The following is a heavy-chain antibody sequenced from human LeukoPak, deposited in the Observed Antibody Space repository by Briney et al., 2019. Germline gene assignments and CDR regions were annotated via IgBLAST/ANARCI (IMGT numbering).Heavy chain of an antibody. CDR2: ISGSGGNT. CDR1: GFTFSSYG. V-gene: IGHV3-23*01. CDR3: AKDLSPAAA. J-gene: IGHJ5*02. Sequence: GGSLRLSCATSGFTFSSYGMSWVRQAPGKGLEWVSAISGSGGNTYYADSVKGRFTISRDNSKNTLYMQMNSLRAEDTAVYYCAKDLSPAAAWGQGTLVTVSS. D-gene: IGHD6-25*01.